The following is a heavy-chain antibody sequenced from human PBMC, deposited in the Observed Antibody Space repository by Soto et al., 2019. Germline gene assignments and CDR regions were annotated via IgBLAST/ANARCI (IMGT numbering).Heavy chain of an antibody. CDR3: AREGGYFDSRGSGVYHYHGVDV. CDR2: IYTGVDT. D-gene: IGHD3-22*01. Sequence: XGSLRLPFVASGFIASATFKCWVRQAPGKGLELVSFIYTGVDTYYADSVKGRFTTSRDDSKNTVYLHMNSLRADDTAVYYCAREGGYFDSRGSGVYHYHGVDVWGQRTTVTVSS. J-gene: IGHJ6*02. CDR1: GFIASATF. V-gene: IGHV3-53*01.